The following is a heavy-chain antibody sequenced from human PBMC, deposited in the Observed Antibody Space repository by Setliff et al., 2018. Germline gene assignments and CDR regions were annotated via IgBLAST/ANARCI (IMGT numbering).Heavy chain of an antibody. V-gene: IGHV1-18*01. CDR3: SRLVRYCTRTSCQRASGDDY. CDR1: GGTFSSHY. Sequence: GASVKVSCKASGGTFSSHYISWVRQAPGQGLEWVGWVSTYNGDTNYAQKFRGRVTMTTDISTSTAYMELRTLRSDDTAVYYCSRLVRYCTRTSCQRASGDDYWGQGTLVTV. J-gene: IGHJ4*02. D-gene: IGHD2-2*01. CDR2: VSTYNGDT.